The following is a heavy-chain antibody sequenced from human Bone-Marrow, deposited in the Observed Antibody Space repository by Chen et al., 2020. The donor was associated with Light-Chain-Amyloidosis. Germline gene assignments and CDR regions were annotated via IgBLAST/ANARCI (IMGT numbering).Heavy chain of an antibody. CDR1: GYTFPNYW. D-gene: IGHD2-21*01. J-gene: IGHJ4*02. V-gene: IGHV5-51*01. Sequence: EVQLEQSGPEVKKPGESLKISCKGSGYTFPNYWIGWVRQMPGKGLEWMGVIYPDDSDARYSPSFEWQVTISAYKSITAGCLHWRSLMASDTAMYYCARRRDGYSFDYWGQGTLVTVSS. CDR3: ARRRDGYSFDY. CDR2: IYPDDSDA.